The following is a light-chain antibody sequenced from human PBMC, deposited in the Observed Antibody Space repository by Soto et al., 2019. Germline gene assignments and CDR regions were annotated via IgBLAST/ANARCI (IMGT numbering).Light chain of an antibody. J-gene: IGLJ1*01. CDR1: SPNIGNNA. V-gene: IGLV1-36*01. Sequence: QSVLTQPPSVSEAPRQRVTISCSGSSPNIGNNAVNWYQQLPGKAPKLLIYYNDLLPSGVSDRLSGSKSGTSASLAISGLQSEDEADYYCAAWDDSLNGYVFGTGTKLTVL. CDR3: AAWDDSLNGYV. CDR2: YND.